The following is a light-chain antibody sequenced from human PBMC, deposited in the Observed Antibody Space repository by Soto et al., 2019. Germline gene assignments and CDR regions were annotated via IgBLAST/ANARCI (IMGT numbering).Light chain of an antibody. V-gene: IGKV3-15*01. CDR3: QQYYSYPPT. CDR2: RTS. Sequence: IVMTQSPATLSVSPGERATLSCRASQSISSNLAWYQQKPGQAPRLLMFRTSSRATGFPARFSGSGSGTEFNLTISSLQSEDFGVYYCQQYYSYPPTFGGGTKVDI. CDR1: QSISSN. J-gene: IGKJ4*01.